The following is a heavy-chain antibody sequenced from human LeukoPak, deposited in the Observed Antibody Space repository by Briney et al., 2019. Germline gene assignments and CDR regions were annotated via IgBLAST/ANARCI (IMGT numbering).Heavy chain of an antibody. Sequence: PGGSLTLSCAASGFTFSSYSMNWVRQAPGKGLEWVSSISSSSSYIYYADSVKGRFTISRDNAKNSLYLQMNSLRAEDTAVYYCARDSGYSYALDYWGQGTLVTVSS. V-gene: IGHV3-21*01. CDR3: ARDSGYSYALDY. D-gene: IGHD5-18*01. CDR1: GFTFSSYS. CDR2: ISSSSSYI. J-gene: IGHJ4*02.